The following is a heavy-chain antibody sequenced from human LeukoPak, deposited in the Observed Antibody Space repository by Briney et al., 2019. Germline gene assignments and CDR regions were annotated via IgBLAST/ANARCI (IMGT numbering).Heavy chain of an antibody. CDR3: AREGKPITIFGVVIHDAFDI. D-gene: IGHD3-3*01. J-gene: IGHJ3*02. CDR1: GFTFSSYG. CDR2: IYSGGST. V-gene: IGHV3-53*01. Sequence: GGSLRLSCAASGFTFSSYGMHWVRQAPGKGLEWVSVIYSGGSTYYADSVKGRFTISRDNSKNTLYLQMNSLRAEDTAVYYCAREGKPITIFGVVIHDAFDIWGQGTMVTVSS.